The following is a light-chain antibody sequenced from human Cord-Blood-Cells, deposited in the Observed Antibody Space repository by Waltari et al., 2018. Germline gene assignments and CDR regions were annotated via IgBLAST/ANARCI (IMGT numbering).Light chain of an antibody. CDR3: SSYAGSNNLV. Sequence: QSALTQPPSASGSPGQSVTIPCTGTSRDVGGYNYVSFYQQHPGKAPKLMIYEVSKRPSGVPDRFSGSKSGNTASLTVSGLQAEDEADYYCSSYAGSNNLVFGGGTKLTVL. V-gene: IGLV2-8*01. CDR1: SRDVGGYNY. CDR2: EVS. J-gene: IGLJ3*02.